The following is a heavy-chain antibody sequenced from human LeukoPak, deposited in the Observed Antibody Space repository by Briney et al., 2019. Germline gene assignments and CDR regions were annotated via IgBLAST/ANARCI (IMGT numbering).Heavy chain of an antibody. J-gene: IGHJ4*02. CDR1: GGSISSSNW. CDR2: IYHSGST. V-gene: IGHV4-4*02. CDR3: ARVRGHIAVAARPRYFDY. D-gene: IGHD6-19*01. Sequence: PSGTLSLTCAVSGGSISSSNWWSWVRQPPGKGLEWIGEIYHSGSTNYNPSLKSRVTISVDKSKNQFSLKLSSVTAADTAVYYCARVRGHIAVAARPRYFDYWGQGTLVTVSS.